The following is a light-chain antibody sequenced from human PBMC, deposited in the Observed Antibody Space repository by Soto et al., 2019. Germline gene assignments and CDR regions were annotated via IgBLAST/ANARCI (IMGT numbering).Light chain of an antibody. CDR2: GAS. CDR1: QSVSSD. V-gene: IGKV3-15*01. J-gene: IGKJ1*01. Sequence: EIVMKKSPATLSVSKGERATLSCRASQSVSSDLAWYHQKPGQAPRLLIYGASTRATGIPARFSGSGSGTEFTLTINSLQSEDFAVYYCQQYNIWPRTFCQVTNVDI. CDR3: QQYNIWPRT.